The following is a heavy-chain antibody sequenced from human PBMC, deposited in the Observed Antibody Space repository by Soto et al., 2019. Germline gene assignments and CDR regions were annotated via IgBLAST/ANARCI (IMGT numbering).Heavy chain of an antibody. CDR2: IVVGSGNT. J-gene: IGHJ4*02. V-gene: IGHV1-58*01. CDR3: TAERYSGSYYPFDY. CDR1: GFTFTSSA. Sequence: SVKVSCKSSGFTFTSSAVQCVRQARGQRLEWIGWIVVGSGNTDYAQKFQERVTITRDMSTSTAYMELSSLRSEDTAVYYCTAERYSGSYYPFDYWGQGTLVTVSS. D-gene: IGHD1-26*01.